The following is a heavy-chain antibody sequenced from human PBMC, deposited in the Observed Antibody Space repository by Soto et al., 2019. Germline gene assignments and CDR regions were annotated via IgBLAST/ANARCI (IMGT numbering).Heavy chain of an antibody. CDR3: ARHGVWCFDF. CDR1: GFTFSSSW. CDR2: INPEGSAE. V-gene: IGHV3-7*02. J-gene: IGHJ4*02. D-gene: IGHD2-8*02. Sequence: ESGGALVQPGGSLRLSCAASGFTFSSSWMAWVRQAPGKGLEWVANINPEGSAEYYVDSVKGRFTISRDNAKNSLYLQINSLRLEDTALYYCARHGVWCFDFWGQGTLVSISS.